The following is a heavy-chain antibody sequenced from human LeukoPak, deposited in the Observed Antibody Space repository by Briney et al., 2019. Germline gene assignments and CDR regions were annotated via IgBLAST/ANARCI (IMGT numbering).Heavy chain of an antibody. CDR2: INPRGGTT. CDR1: GYTFISYY. Sequence: ASVKVSCKASGYTFISYYIHWVRQAPGQGLEWMGIINPRGGTTSYAQKFQGRVTMTRDTSTGTVYMEVSSLRSEDTAVYYCARGIATAGYDYWGQGTLLTVSS. D-gene: IGHD6-13*01. CDR3: ARGIATAGYDY. V-gene: IGHV1-46*01. J-gene: IGHJ4*02.